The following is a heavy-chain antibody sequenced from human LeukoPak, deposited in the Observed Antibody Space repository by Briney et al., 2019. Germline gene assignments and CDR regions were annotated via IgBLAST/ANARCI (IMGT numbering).Heavy chain of an antibody. Sequence: GGSLRLSCAASGFTVSSNYMSWVRQAPGKGREWVSAISGSGGSTYYADSVKGRFTISRDNSKNTLYLQVNSLRAEDTAVYYCAKGSQGWWELLGYWGQGTLVTVSS. V-gene: IGHV3-23*01. D-gene: IGHD1-26*01. CDR3: AKGSQGWWELLGY. J-gene: IGHJ4*02. CDR2: ISGSGGST. CDR1: GFTVSSNY.